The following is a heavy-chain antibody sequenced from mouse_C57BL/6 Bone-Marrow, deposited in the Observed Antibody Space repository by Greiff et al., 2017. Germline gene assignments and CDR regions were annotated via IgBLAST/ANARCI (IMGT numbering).Heavy chain of an antibody. D-gene: IGHD1-1*01. CDR3: ARDYGSSYGYFDV. Sequence: QVQLQQSGPELVKPGASVKLSCKASGYTFTRYAINWVKQRPGQGLEWIGWIYPRDGSTKYNEKFKGKATLSVDSSSSTAYMELHSLTSEDSAVYFCARDYGSSYGYFDVCGSGTTVTVS. V-gene: IGHV1-85*01. J-gene: IGHJ1*01. CDR2: IYPRDGST. CDR1: GYTFTRYA.